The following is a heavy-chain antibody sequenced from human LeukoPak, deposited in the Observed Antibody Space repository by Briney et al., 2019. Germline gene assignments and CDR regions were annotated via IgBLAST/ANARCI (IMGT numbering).Heavy chain of an antibody. V-gene: IGHV3-30-3*01. D-gene: IGHD4-17*01. J-gene: IGHJ4*02. CDR1: GFTFSSYA. Sequence: GGSLRLSCAASGFTFSSYAMHWVRQAPGKGLEWVAVISYDGSNKYYADSVKGRFTISRDNSKNTLYLQMNSLRAEDTAVYYCARDRVTTPLYYLDYWGQGTLVTVSS. CDR2: ISYDGSNK. CDR3: ARDRVTTPLYYLDY.